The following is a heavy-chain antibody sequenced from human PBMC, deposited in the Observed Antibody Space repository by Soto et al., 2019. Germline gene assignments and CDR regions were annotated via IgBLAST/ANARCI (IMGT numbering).Heavy chain of an antibody. J-gene: IGHJ6*02. CDR3: TTEKYPGYCSSTSCRGLSYYYYGMDV. Sequence: PGGSLRLSCAASGFTFSNAWMSWVRQAPGKGLEWVGRIKSKTDGGTTDYAAPVKGRFTISRDDSKNTLYLQMNSLKTEDTAVYYCTTEKYPGYCSSTSCRGLSYYYYGMDVWGQGTTVTVSS. CDR1: GFTFSNAW. V-gene: IGHV3-15*01. D-gene: IGHD2-2*01. CDR2: IKSKTDGGTT.